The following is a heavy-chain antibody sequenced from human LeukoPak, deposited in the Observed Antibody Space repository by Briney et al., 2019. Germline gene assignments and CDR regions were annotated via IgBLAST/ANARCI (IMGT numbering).Heavy chain of an antibody. CDR2: INHSGST. CDR1: GGSFSGYY. Sequence: SETLSLTCAVYGGSFSGYYWSWIRQPPGKGLEWIGEINHSGSTNYNPSLKSRVTISVDTSKNQFPLKLSSVTAADTAVYYCARAYCSSTSCYFIDYWGQGTLVTVSS. J-gene: IGHJ4*02. V-gene: IGHV4-34*01. CDR3: ARAYCSSTSCYFIDY. D-gene: IGHD2-2*01.